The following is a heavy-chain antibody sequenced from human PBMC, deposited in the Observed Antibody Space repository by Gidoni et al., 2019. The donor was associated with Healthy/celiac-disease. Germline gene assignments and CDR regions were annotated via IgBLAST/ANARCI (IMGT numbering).Heavy chain of an antibody. CDR1: GFTFDAYA. Sequence: EVQLVESGGGLVQPGRSLRLSCTASGFTFDAYAMHWVRQAPGKGLEWVSGISWNSGSIGYADSVKGRFTISRDNAKNSLYLQMNSLRAEDTALYYCAKAAPGGWYEAYFDYWGQGTLVTVSS. CDR3: AKAAPGGWYEAYFDY. V-gene: IGHV3-9*01. J-gene: IGHJ4*02. D-gene: IGHD6-19*01. CDR2: ISWNSGSI.